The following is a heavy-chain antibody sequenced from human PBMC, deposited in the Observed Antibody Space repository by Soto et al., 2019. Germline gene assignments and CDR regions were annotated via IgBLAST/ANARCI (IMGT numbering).Heavy chain of an antibody. D-gene: IGHD3-9*01. CDR2: IYYSGST. V-gene: IGHV4-31*03. CDR1: GGSISSGGYY. CDR3: ARSGQFVLRYFDWSPNWFDP. Sequence: SETLSLTCTVSGGSISSGGYYWSWIRQHPGKGLEWIGYIYYSGSTYYNPSLKSRVTISVDTSKNQFSLKLSSVTAADTAVYYCARSGQFVLRYFDWSPNWFDPWGQGTLVTVSS. J-gene: IGHJ5*02.